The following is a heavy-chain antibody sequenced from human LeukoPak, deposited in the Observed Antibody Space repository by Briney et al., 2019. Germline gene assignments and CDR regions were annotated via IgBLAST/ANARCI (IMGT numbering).Heavy chain of an antibody. D-gene: IGHD3-22*01. J-gene: IGHJ4*02. CDR3: VRGYYAGRGHHFEY. Sequence: GGSRRLSCATSGFTFSGYGMHWVRQAPGKGLEWVTVIWSDGSNKYYADSVKGRFTISRDNSKNTLYLQMNSLRAEDTAVYYCVRGYYAGRGHHFEYWGQGTLATVSS. CDR2: IWSDGSNK. V-gene: IGHV3-33*01. CDR1: GFTFSGYG.